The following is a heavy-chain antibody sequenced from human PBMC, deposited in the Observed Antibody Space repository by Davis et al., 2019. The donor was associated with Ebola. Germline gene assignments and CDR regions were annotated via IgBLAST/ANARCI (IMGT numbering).Heavy chain of an antibody. Sequence: MPSETLSLTCTVSGGSISSGDYYWSWIRQPPGKGLEWIGYIYYSGSTNYNPSLKSRVTISVDTSKNQFSLKLSSVTAADTAVYYCARITTVTTRGVYYGMDVWGQGTTVTVSS. CDR2: IYYSGST. CDR1: GGSISSGDYY. CDR3: ARITTVTTRGVYYGMDV. J-gene: IGHJ6*02. D-gene: IGHD4-17*01. V-gene: IGHV4-30-4*01.